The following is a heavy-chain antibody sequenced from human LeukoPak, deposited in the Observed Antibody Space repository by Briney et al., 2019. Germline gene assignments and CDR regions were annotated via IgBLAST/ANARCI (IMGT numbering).Heavy chain of an antibody. CDR2: IGPAGDT. Sequence: GGSLRLSCAASGFTFTTYDMHWVRQGTGKVMEWVSAIGPAGDTYYPDSVKGRFTISRENAKNSLYLQMNSLRAGDTAVYYCVRVGKSVFRDFFDVWGRRTTVTVSS. CDR3: VRVGKSVFRDFFDV. V-gene: IGHV3-13*01. CDR1: GFTFTTYD. D-gene: IGHD3-3*01. J-gene: IGHJ3*01.